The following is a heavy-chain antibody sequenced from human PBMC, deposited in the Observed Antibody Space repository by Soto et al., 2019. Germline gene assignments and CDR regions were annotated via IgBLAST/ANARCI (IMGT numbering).Heavy chain of an antibody. CDR1: GYTFTSYD. CDR2: MNPNSGNT. D-gene: IGHD2-8*01. Sequence: ASVKVSCKASGYTFTSYDINWVRQATGQGLEWMGWMNPNSGNTGYAQKFQGRVTMTRNTSISTAYMELSSLRSEDTAVYYCARGAPPDIVLMVYAIAGKEFDPWGQGTLVTVSS. V-gene: IGHV1-8*01. CDR3: ARGAPPDIVLMVYAIAGKEFDP. J-gene: IGHJ5*02.